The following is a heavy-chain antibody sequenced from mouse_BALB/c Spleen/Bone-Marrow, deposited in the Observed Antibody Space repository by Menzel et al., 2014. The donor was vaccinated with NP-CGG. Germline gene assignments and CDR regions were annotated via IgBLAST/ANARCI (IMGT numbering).Heavy chain of an antibody. J-gene: IGHJ4*01. Sequence: VKLAESGPGLVAPSQSLSITCTVSGFSLTNFGVSWVRQPPGKGLEWLGVIWGDGTTNYHSALISRLSISKDNSKSQVFLRLNSLQTNDTVTYYCAKPSFDDYPIYAIAYWGQGTSVPVS. D-gene: IGHD2-13*01. CDR3: AKPSFDDYPIYAIAY. V-gene: IGHV2-3*01. CDR2: IWGDGTT. CDR1: GFSLTNFG.